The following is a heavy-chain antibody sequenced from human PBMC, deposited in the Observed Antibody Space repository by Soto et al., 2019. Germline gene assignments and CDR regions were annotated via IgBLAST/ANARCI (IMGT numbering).Heavy chain of an antibody. CDR3: AREAA. J-gene: IGHJ5*02. V-gene: IGHV4-61*03. Sequence: QVQLQESGPGLVKPSETLSLTCTVSGGSVSGGSYYWTWIRQPPGKGLEWIGYIYSSGSTNYNPSLKSRVTISVDTSKNYFSLKLSSVTAEDTAVYYCAREAAWGQGTLVTVSS. CDR2: IYSSGST. CDR1: GGSVSGGSYY.